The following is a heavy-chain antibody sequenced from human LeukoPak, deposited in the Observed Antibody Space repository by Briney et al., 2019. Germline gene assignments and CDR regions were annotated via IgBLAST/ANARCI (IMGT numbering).Heavy chain of an antibody. CDR1: GYTFTGYY. CDR3: ARALVPENYYHSSGSRGFDY. J-gene: IGHJ4*02. CDR2: INPNSGGT. D-gene: IGHD3-22*01. Sequence: ASVKVSCKAPGYTFTGYYMHWVRQAPGQGLEWMGWINPNSGGTNYAQKFQGRVTMTRDTSISTAYMELSRLRSDDTAVYYCARALVPENYYHSSGSRGFDYWGQGTLVTVSS. V-gene: IGHV1-2*02.